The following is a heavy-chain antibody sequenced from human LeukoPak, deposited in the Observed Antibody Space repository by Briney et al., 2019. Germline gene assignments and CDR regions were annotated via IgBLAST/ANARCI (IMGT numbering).Heavy chain of an antibody. CDR1: GFTFSSYG. Sequence: SGGSLRLSCAASGFTFSSYGMSWVRQAPGKGLEWVSAISGSGGSTYYADSVKGRFTISRDNSKNTLYLQMNSLRAEDTAVYYCAKDPQYYDSSVAYYFDYWGQGTLVTVSS. V-gene: IGHV3-23*01. CDR3: AKDPQYYDSSVAYYFDY. D-gene: IGHD3-22*01. CDR2: ISGSGGST. J-gene: IGHJ4*02.